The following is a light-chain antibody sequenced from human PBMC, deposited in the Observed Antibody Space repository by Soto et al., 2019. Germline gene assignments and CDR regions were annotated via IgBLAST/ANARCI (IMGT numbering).Light chain of an antibody. CDR1: SSNIGINT. Sequence: QSVLTQAPSASGTPGLRVTISCSGSSSNIGINTVNWYKHLPGTAPKLLIYANNQRPSGVPDRFSGSKSGTSASLAISGLQSEDEADYYCAAWDGSLNGVVFGGGTKLTVL. CDR3: AAWDGSLNGVV. CDR2: ANN. J-gene: IGLJ2*01. V-gene: IGLV1-44*01.